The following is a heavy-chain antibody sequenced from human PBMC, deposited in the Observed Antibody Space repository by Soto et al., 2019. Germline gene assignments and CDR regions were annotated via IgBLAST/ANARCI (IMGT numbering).Heavy chain of an antibody. J-gene: IGHJ3*02. V-gene: IGHV3-23*01. Sequence: QSGGSLRLSCAASGFICSSYDMSWVRQAPGKGLEWVSTILVDGRTFYVDSVEGRFTISRDSSQNTVYLQMNSLTAGDTALYYCAKATATGGGAFDICGQGTMVTVS. CDR1: GFICSSYD. CDR2: ILVDGRT. CDR3: AKATATGGGAFDI. D-gene: IGHD2-8*02.